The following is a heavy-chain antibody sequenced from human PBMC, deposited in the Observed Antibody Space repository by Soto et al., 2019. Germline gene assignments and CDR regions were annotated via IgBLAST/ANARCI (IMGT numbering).Heavy chain of an antibody. J-gene: IGHJ4*02. CDR1: GFSLSTRDVG. D-gene: IGHD3-16*01. CDR2: VYWDDDK. Sequence: QITLNESGPPLVKPTQTLTLTCTFSGFSLSTRDVGVGWIRQPPGEALEWLGVVYWDDDKTYSPSLKSRLTITKDTSKNQVVLRMTKVDPVDTATYYCAHCRGGVASFWGQGTLVTVSS. V-gene: IGHV2-5*02. CDR3: AHCRGGVASF.